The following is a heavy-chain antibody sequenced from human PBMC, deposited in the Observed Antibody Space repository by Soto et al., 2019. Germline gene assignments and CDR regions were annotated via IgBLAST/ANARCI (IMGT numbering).Heavy chain of an antibody. J-gene: IGHJ6*02. V-gene: IGHV1-69*04. Sequence: SVKLSCKASAGTFSIYAISWVRQAPGQGLEWMGRIIPILGIANYAQKFQGRVTITADKSTSTAYMELSSLRSEDTAGYYCARESIAAAGSNYYGMDVWGQGTTVTVAS. CDR3: ARESIAAAGSNYYGMDV. D-gene: IGHD6-13*01. CDR2: IIPILGIA. CDR1: AGTFSIYA.